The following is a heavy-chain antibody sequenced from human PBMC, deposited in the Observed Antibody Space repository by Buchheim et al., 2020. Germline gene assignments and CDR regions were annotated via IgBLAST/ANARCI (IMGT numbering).Heavy chain of an antibody. D-gene: IGHD3-22*01. CDR1: GFTFSSYS. CDR3: ARERRYYYDSSGYDY. V-gene: IGHV3-21*01. J-gene: IGHJ4*02. CDR2: ISSSSSYI. Sequence: EVQLVESGGGLVKPGGSLRLSCAASGFTFSSYSMNWVRQAPGKGLEWVSSISSSSSYIYYADSVKGRFIISRDNAKNSLYLQMNSLKAEDTAVYYCARERRYYYDSSGYDYWGQGTL.